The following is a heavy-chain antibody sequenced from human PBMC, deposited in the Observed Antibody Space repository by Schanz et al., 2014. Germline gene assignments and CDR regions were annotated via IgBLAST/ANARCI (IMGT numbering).Heavy chain of an antibody. J-gene: IGHJ4*02. CDR3: AKSYDTSGYSGFDY. V-gene: IGHV3-30*18. CDR2: ISYHGSEK. CDR1: GFSFSDYG. D-gene: IGHD3-22*01. Sequence: QVQLVESGGSVVQPGRSLSLSCAGSGFSFSDYGMHWVRQAPGRGLEWVAVISYHGSEKYYADSVKGRFTISRDNSKNTLYLQMNSLRTEDTAVYFCAKSYDTSGYSGFDYWGQGTLVTVSS.